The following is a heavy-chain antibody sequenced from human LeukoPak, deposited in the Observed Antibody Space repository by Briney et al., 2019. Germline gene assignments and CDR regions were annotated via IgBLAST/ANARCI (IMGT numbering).Heavy chain of an antibody. CDR3: ARELLWFGEPKGAFDI. Sequence: ASVKVSCKASAYTFTSYGISWVRQAPGQGLEWMGWISAYNGNTNYAQKLQGRVTMTTDTSTSTAYMELRSLRSDDTAVYYCARELLWFGEPKGAFDIWGQGTMVTVSS. V-gene: IGHV1-18*04. J-gene: IGHJ3*02. CDR1: AYTFTSYG. CDR2: ISAYNGNT. D-gene: IGHD3-10*01.